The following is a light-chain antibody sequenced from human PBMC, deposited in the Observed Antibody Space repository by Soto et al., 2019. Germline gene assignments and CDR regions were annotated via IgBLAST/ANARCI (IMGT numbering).Light chain of an antibody. CDR2: GNN. Sequence: QSVLTQPPSVSGAPGQRVSISCTGSSSNIGARFDVHWYQQLPGTAPKLLISGNNNRPSWVPARFSGSKSGTSASLVITGLQAEDEADYYCQSYDTSLSGWVIFGGGTKLTVL. CDR3: QSYDTSLSGWVI. V-gene: IGLV1-40*01. J-gene: IGLJ2*01. CDR1: SSNIGARFD.